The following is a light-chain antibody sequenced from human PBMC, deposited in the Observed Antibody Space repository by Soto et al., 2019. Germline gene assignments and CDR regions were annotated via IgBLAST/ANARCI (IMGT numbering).Light chain of an antibody. CDR2: EVS. Sequence: QSALTQPASVSGSPGQSITISCTGTSSDVGYYNYVSWYQQHPGKAPKLMIYEVSNRPSGVSNRFSGSKSGNTASLTISGLPAEDEADYYCSSYTTSSTLVLFGGGTKLTVL. CDR1: SSDVGYYNY. V-gene: IGLV2-14*01. J-gene: IGLJ2*01. CDR3: SSYTTSSTLVL.